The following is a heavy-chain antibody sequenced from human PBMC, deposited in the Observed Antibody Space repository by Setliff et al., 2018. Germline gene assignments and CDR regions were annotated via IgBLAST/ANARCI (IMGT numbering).Heavy chain of an antibody. D-gene: IGHD5-18*01. J-gene: IGHJ5*02. CDR3: ARGGPRGYSYKNWFDP. Sequence: SETLSLTCAVYGGSFSDYYWGWIRQPPGKGLEWIGELNHSGHTNYNPSLKSRVTISVDTSKNQFSLKLNSVTAADTAVYYCARGGPRGYSYKNWFDPWGQGTLVTVSS. V-gene: IGHV4-34*01. CDR1: GGSFSDYY. CDR2: LNHSGHT.